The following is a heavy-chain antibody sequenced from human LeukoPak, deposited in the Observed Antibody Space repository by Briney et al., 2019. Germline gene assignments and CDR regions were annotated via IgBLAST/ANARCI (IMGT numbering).Heavy chain of an antibody. D-gene: IGHD3-3*01. CDR1: GFTFSSYW. J-gene: IGHJ4*02. Sequence: PGGSLRLSCAASGFTFSSYWMHWVRQAPGKGLVRVSRINSDGSSTSYADSVKGRFTISRDNAKNTLYLQMNSLRAEDTAVYYCARAYNGYYTQPDYWGQGTLVTVSS. V-gene: IGHV3-74*01. CDR3: ARAYNGYYTQPDY. CDR2: INSDGSST.